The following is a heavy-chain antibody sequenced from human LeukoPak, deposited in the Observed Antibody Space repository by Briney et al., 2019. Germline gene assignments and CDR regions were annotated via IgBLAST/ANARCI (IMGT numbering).Heavy chain of an antibody. J-gene: IGHJ4*02. D-gene: IGHD3-10*01. CDR3: ARDQEFGDQNDF. Sequence: PGGSLRLSCAASGFTFSSYSMNWVRQAPGKGLKWVSSISSTGSYIYYADSLKGRFTISRDNAKNSLYLQMNSLRAEDTAVYYCARDQEFGDQNDFWGQGTLVTVSS. CDR2: ISSTGSYI. CDR1: GFTFSSYS. V-gene: IGHV3-21*01.